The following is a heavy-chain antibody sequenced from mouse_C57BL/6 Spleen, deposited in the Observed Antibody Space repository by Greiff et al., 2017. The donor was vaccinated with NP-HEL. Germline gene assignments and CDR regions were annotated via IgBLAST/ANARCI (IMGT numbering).Heavy chain of an antibody. D-gene: IGHD2-3*01. Sequence: QVQLQQSGPELVKPGASVKISCKASGYAFSSSWMNWVKQRPGKGLEWIGRIYPGDGDTNYNGKFKGKATLTVDKSSSTAYMQLSSLTSEDSAVYFCARCHDYVDYWGKGTTLTVSS. V-gene: IGHV1-82*01. CDR1: GYAFSSSW. CDR3: ARCHDYVDY. CDR2: IYPGDGDT. J-gene: IGHJ2*01.